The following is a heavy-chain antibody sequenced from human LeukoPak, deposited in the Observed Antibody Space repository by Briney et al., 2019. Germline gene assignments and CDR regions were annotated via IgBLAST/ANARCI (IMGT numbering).Heavy chain of an antibody. D-gene: IGHD3-16*01. J-gene: IGHJ6*03. CDR1: GGSISSYY. Sequence: TSETLSLTCTVSGGSISSYYWSWIRQPPGKGLEWIGYIYYSGSTNYNPSLKSRVTISVDTSKNQFSLKLSSVTAADTAVYYCARIAGGLYFYYYYMDVWGKGTTVTVSS. V-gene: IGHV4-59*01. CDR2: IYYSGST. CDR3: ARIAGGLYFYYYYMDV.